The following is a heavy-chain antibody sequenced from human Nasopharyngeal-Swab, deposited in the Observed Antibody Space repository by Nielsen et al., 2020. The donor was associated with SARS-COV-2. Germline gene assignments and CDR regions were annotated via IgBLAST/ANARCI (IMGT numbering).Heavy chain of an antibody. CDR3: ARDLVVRGVIIAYNWFDP. CDR2: ISYDGSNK. Sequence: GSLKISCAASGFTFSSYGMHWVRQAPGKGLEWVAVISYDGSNKYYADSVKGRFTISRDNSKNTLYLQMNSLRAEDTAVYYCARDLVVRGVIIAYNWFDPWGQGTLVTVSS. D-gene: IGHD3-10*01. CDR1: GFTFSSYG. J-gene: IGHJ5*02. V-gene: IGHV3-30*03.